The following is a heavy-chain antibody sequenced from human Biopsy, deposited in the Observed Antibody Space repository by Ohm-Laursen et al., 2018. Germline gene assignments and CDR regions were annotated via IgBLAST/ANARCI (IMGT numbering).Heavy chain of an antibody. V-gene: IGHV3-30*03. CDR3: ARRIPLYGMDV. D-gene: IGHD2-2*02. J-gene: IGHJ6*02. Sequence: SLRLSCTASGFTFSSHGMHWVRQAPGKGLEWVAHFSYDGINKHYADSVKGRFTISRDNGEYSLFLQMNSLRVDDTAVYYCARRIPLYGMDVWGQGTTVTVSS. CDR1: GFTFSSHG. CDR2: FSYDGINK.